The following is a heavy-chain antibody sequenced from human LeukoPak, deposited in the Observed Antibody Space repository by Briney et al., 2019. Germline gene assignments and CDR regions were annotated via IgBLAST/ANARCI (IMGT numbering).Heavy chain of an antibody. Sequence: GGSLRLSCAASGVTFSSYAMSWVRQAPGKGLEWVSVISGSGASTYYADSVKGRFTISRDNSKNTLYLQMNSLRAEDTAVYYCAKVRFGVTARYYFDYWGQGTLVTVSS. D-gene: IGHD3-10*01. CDR1: GVTFSSYA. CDR2: ISGSGAST. CDR3: AKVRFGVTARYYFDY. V-gene: IGHV3-23*01. J-gene: IGHJ4*02.